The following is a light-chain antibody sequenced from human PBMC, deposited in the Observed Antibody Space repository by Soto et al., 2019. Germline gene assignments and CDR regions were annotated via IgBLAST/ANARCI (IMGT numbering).Light chain of an antibody. CDR3: QQYGGSPGT. CDR2: GAS. Sequence: EIVLTQSPGTLSLSPGERATLSCRASQSVSASYVAWYQQKPGQGPRLLIYGASSRATGIPDRFSGSGSGTHFTLTISRLEPDDFAVYYCQQYGGSPGTFGQGTKVEIK. V-gene: IGKV3-20*01. J-gene: IGKJ1*01. CDR1: QSVSASY.